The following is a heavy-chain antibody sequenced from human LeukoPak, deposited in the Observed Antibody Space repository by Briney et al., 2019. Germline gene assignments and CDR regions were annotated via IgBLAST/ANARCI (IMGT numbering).Heavy chain of an antibody. CDR2: INHSGST. Sequence: GSLRLSCAASGFTFSTYNMNWVRQPPGKGLEWIGEINHSGSTNYNPSLKSRVTISVDTSKNQFSLKLSSVTAADTAVYYCARTTEGYCRGGSCYYFYYYMDVWGKGTTVTVS. V-gene: IGHV4-34*01. D-gene: IGHD2-15*01. J-gene: IGHJ6*03. CDR3: ARTTEGYCRGGSCYYFYYYMDV. CDR1: GFTFSTYN.